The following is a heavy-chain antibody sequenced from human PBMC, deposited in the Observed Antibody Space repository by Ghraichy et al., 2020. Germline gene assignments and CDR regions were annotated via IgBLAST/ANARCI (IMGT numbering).Heavy chain of an antibody. CDR1: GGSVSSASYY. D-gene: IGHD4-17*01. J-gene: IGHJ6*02. CDR3: ARTAGHGDYYYYGMDV. CDR2: IYYSGST. V-gene: IGHV4-61*01. Sequence: SQTLSLTCNVSGGSVSSASYYWSWIRQPPGKGLEWIGYIYYSGSTNYNPSLKSRVTISVDTSKNQFSLKVSSVTAADTAVYYCARTAGHGDYYYYGMDVWGQGTTVTVSS.